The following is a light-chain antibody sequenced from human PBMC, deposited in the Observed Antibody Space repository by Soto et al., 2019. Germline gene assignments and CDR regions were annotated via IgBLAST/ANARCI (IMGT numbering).Light chain of an antibody. CDR2: EAS. V-gene: IGKV1-5*03. CDR1: QSISIW. Sequence: DIQMTQSPSTLSASVGDRVTITCRASQSISIWLAWYQQKPGKAPYLMIYEASTLESGVPLKFSGSGSGTEFTRSIGSLPPDDLATYYCQQYDTYPWTCGQGTQVEMK. CDR3: QQYDTYPWT. J-gene: IGKJ1*01.